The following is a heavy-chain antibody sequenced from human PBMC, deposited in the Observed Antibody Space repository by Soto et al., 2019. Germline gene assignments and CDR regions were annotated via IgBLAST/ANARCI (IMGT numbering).Heavy chain of an antibody. Sequence: PSETLSLTCTVSGGSFSRYYWSWIRQPPGKGLEWIGYIYYSGSTNYNPSLKSRVTISVDTSKSQFSLKLSSVTAADTAVYYCARGPTRYYFYYWGQGTQVTVSS. CDR2: IYYSGST. CDR1: GGSFSRYY. CDR3: ARGPTRYYFYY. D-gene: IGHD2-15*01. J-gene: IGHJ4*02. V-gene: IGHV4-59*08.